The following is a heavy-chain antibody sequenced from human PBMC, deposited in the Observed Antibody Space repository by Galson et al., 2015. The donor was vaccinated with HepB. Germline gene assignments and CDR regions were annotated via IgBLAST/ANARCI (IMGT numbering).Heavy chain of an antibody. V-gene: IGHV3-30*03. CDR2: ISYDGSNK. J-gene: IGHJ4*02. D-gene: IGHD3-22*01. Sequence: SCKVSGYTLTELSMHWVRQAPGKGLEWVAVISYDGSNKYYADSVKGRFTISRDNSKNTLYLQMNSLRAEDTAVYYCARGGAQWLLLRSFDYWGQGTLVTVSS. CDR1: GYTLTELS. CDR3: ARGGAQWLLLRSFDY.